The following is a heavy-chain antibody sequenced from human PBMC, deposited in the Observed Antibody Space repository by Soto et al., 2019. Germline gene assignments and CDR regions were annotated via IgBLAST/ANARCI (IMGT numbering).Heavy chain of an antibody. CDR1: GFTFSSYA. D-gene: IGHD6-19*01. CDR3: ARVRAQWLADAFDI. Sequence: GGSLRLSCAASGFTFSSYAMHWVRQAPGKGLEWVAVISYDGSNKYYADSVKGRFTISRDNSKNTLYLQMNSLRAEDTAVCYCARVRAQWLADAFDIWGQGTMVTVSS. V-gene: IGHV3-30-3*01. CDR2: ISYDGSNK. J-gene: IGHJ3*02.